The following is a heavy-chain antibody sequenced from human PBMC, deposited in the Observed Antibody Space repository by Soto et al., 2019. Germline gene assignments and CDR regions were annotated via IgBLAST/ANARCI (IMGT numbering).Heavy chain of an antibody. CDR2: ISSSSSYI. CDR3: ARDLEWPDGYNVLYYYYYGMDV. CDR1: GFTFSSYS. J-gene: IGHJ6*02. Sequence: GGSLRLSCAASGFTFSSYSMNWVRQAPGKGLEWVSSISSSSSYIYYADSVKGRFTISRDNAENSLYLQMNSLRAEDTAVYYCARDLEWPDGYNVLYYYYYGMDVWGQGTTVTVSS. D-gene: IGHD5-12*01. V-gene: IGHV3-21*01.